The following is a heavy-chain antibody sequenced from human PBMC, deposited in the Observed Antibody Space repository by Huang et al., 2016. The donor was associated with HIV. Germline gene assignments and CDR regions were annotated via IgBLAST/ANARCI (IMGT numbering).Heavy chain of an antibody. Sequence: EVQLVESGGGLVQPGGSLRLSCAASGFTFSSYWMHWVRQAPWKGLVGVSRINSDGSSAGDAYSVKGRFTSSRDNAKNTLYLQMNSLRAEDTAVYYCVRDPRIQSWLNYFDYWGQGTLVSVSS. CDR1: GFTFSSYW. V-gene: IGHV3-74*01. CDR3: VRDPRIQSWLNYFDY. J-gene: IGHJ4*02. D-gene: IGHD3-22*01. CDR2: INSDGSSA.